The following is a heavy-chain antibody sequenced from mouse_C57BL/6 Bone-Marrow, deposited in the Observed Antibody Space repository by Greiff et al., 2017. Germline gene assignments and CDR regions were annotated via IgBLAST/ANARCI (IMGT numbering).Heavy chain of an antibody. CDR2: ISSKSSNYAT. CDR3: VRGSYYYGSSYEGFAY. J-gene: IGHJ3*01. D-gene: IGHD1-1*01. CDR1: GFTFNTYA. Sequence: EVQVVESGGGLVQPPGSLKLSCAASGFTFNTYAMHWVRQAPGKGLEWVARISSKSSNYATYYADSVKDRFTISRDDSQSMLYLQMNNLKTEDTAMYYCVRGSYYYGSSYEGFAYWGQGTLVTVSA. V-gene: IGHV10-3*01.